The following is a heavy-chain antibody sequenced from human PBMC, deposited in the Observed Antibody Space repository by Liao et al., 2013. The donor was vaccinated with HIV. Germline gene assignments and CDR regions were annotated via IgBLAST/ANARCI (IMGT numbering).Heavy chain of an antibody. V-gene: IGHV4-34*02. D-gene: IGHD4-17*01. CDR3: ARGPITTVTVSYYYFDL. Sequence: QVQLQQWGAGLLKPSETLSLTCAVYGGSFSGYYWSWVRQPTGKGLEWIGEINQSGSTNYNPSLKSRVTISVDTSKNQFSLKLSSVTAADTAVYYCARGPITTVTVSYYYFDLWGRGTLVTVSS. J-gene: IGHJ2*01. CDR1: GGSFSGYY. CDR2: INQSGST.